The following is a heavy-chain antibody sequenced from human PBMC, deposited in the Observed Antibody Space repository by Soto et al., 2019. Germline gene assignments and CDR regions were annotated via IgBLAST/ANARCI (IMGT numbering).Heavy chain of an antibody. V-gene: IGHV3-48*01. J-gene: IGHJ3*02. CDR2: ISSSSSTI. CDR3: ARYGSVVVVPAGSPHDAFDI. Sequence: GGSLRLSCAASGFTFSSYSMNWVRQAPGKGLEWVSYISSSSSTIYYADSVKGRFTISRDNAKNSLYLQMNSLRAEDTAVYYCARYGSVVVVPAGSPHDAFDIWGQGTMVTVSS. D-gene: IGHD2-2*01. CDR1: GFTFSSYS.